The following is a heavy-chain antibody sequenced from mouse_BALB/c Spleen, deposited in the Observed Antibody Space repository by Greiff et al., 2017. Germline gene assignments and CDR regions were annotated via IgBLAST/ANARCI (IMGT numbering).Heavy chain of an antibody. Sequence: EVQGVESGGDLVKPGGSLKLSCAASGFTFSSYGMSWVRQTPDKRLEWVATISSGGSYTYYPDSVKGRFTISRDNAKNTLYLQMSSLKSEDTAMYYCARASYYRYDEFAYWGQGTLVTVSA. CDR2: ISSGGSYT. V-gene: IGHV5-6*01. CDR1: GFTFSSYG. CDR3: ARASYYRYDEFAY. D-gene: IGHD2-14*01. J-gene: IGHJ3*01.